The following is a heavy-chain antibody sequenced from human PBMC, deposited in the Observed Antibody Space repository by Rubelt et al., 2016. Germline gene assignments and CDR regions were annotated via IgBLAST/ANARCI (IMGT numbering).Heavy chain of an antibody. CDR1: GYTFTSYD. CDR3: ARLSITIFGVVVYYYGMDV. J-gene: IGHJ6*02. Sequence: QVQLVQSGAEVKKPGASVKVSCKASGYTFTSYDINWVRQATGQGLEWMGWMNPNSGNTGYAQKFQGRVTMTRNTSISTAYMGLGSLGSEDTAVYYCARLSITIFGVVVYYYGMDVWGQGTTVTVSS. CDR2: MNPNSGNT. V-gene: IGHV1-8*01. D-gene: IGHD3-3*01.